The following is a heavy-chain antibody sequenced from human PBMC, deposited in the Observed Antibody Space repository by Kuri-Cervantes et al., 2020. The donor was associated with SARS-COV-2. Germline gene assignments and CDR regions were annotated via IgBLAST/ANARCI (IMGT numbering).Heavy chain of an antibody. V-gene: IGHV3-49*04. CDR1: GFTFGDYA. J-gene: IGHJ3*02. D-gene: IGHD6-6*01. Sequence: GGSLRLSWVASGFTFGDYAMSWVRQAPGKGLEWVGFIRSKAYGGTTEYAASVKGRFTISRDDSKSIAYLQMNSLKTEDTAVYYCTRDFVSSSFGAYDAFDIWGQGTMVTVSS. CDR2: IRSKAYGGTT. CDR3: TRDFVSSSFGAYDAFDI.